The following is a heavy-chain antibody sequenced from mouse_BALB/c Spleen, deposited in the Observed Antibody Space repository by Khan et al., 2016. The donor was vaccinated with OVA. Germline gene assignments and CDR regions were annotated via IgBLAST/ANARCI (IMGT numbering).Heavy chain of an antibody. CDR2: NDPENGHL. Sequence: VQLQQSGSELVRPGALVKLSCKASVFTIKDYYIHWVKQRPEHGLEWIGWNDPENGHLIYDPKFKGKAIIPAETSSNTAYLKLSSLTSDDTAIYCGPRSFLPCCDYWDQGTTLTVSS. CDR1: VFTIKDYY. J-gene: IGHJ2*01. CDR3: PRSFLPCCDY. V-gene: IGHV14-1*02.